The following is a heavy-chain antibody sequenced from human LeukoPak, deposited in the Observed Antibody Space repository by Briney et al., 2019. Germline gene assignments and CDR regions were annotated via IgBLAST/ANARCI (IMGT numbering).Heavy chain of an antibody. CDR1: LGSINNYY. V-gene: IGHV4-4*07. CDR2: IHKSGTT. CDR3: ARVFGGNSLDY. D-gene: IGHD1-26*01. J-gene: IGHJ4*02. Sequence: PSETLSLTCKVSLGSINNYYWSWIRQAARKGLEWIGRIHKSGTTYYSPSLKTRVTMSIDTSKNQFSLQLSAVSAADTAIYYCARVFGGNSLDYWGQGTLVAVSS.